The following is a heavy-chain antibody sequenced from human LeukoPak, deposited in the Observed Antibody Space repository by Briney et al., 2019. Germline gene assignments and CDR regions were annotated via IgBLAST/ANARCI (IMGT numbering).Heavy chain of an antibody. CDR3: ARLGTYRYGYYYGSGTPKYIDY. J-gene: IGHJ4*02. Sequence: PSETLSLTCTVSGGSISSGDYYWSWIRQPPGKGLEWIGYIYYSGSTYYNPSLKSRVTISVDTSKNQFSLKLSFVTAAGTAVYYCARLGTYRYGYYYGSGTPKYIDYWGQGTLVTVSS. V-gene: IGHV4-30-4*01. CDR2: IYYSGST. D-gene: IGHD3-10*01. CDR1: GGSISSGDYY.